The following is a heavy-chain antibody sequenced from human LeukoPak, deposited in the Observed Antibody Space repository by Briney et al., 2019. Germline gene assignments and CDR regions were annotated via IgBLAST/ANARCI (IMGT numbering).Heavy chain of an antibody. CDR3: ASSSWSSEYFHY. CDR2: FYSGGST. J-gene: IGHJ1*01. CDR1: GFTVSDNY. Sequence: GGSLRLSCAASGFTVSDNYMSWVRQAPGKGLEWVSVFYSGGSTRYADSVKGRFTISRDNSKNTLYLQLNSLRAEDTAVYFCASSSWSSEYFHYWGQGTLVTVSS. D-gene: IGHD6-13*01. V-gene: IGHV3-66*01.